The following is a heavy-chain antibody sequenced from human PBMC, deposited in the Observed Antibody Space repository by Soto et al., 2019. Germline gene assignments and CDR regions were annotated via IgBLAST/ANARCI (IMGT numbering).Heavy chain of an antibody. D-gene: IGHD6-13*01. CDR3: ARALWGAAAGDYYYYYGMDV. CDR1: GGSFSGYY. Sequence: PSETLSLTCAVYGGSFSGYYWSWIRQPPGKGLEWIGEINHSGSTNYNPSLKSRVTISVDTSKNQFSLKLSSVTAADTAVYYCARALWGAAAGDYYYYYGMDVWGQGTTVTV. J-gene: IGHJ6*02. V-gene: IGHV4-34*01. CDR2: INHSGST.